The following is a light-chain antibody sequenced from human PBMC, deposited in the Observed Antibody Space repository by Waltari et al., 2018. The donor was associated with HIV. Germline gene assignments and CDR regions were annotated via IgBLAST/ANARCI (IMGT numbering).Light chain of an antibody. CDR1: SSDVGGYIS. V-gene: IGLV2-8*01. CDR3: SSYAGNNNLV. Sequence: QSALTQPPSASGSPGQSVTISCTGTSSDVGGYISVSWYQQHPGKAPKLMIYAVSKRRSGVRDRFSGSKSGNPASLTVSGLQPDDEADYYCSSYAGNNNLVFGGGTKLTVL. J-gene: IGLJ2*01. CDR2: AVS.